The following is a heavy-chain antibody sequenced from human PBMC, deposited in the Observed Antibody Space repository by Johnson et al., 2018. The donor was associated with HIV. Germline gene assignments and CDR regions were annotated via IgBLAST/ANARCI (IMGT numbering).Heavy chain of an antibody. J-gene: IGHJ3*02. D-gene: IGHD3-3*01. Sequence: VQLVESGGGLVQPGRSLRLSCAASGFTFDDYAMHWVRQAPGKGLEWVSGISWNSGSIGYADSVKGRFTISRDNSKNTLYLLMNSLRAEDTAVYYCAGSPSEWDAFDIWGQGTMVTVSS. CDR3: AGSPSEWDAFDI. V-gene: IGHV3-9*01. CDR2: ISWNSGSI. CDR1: GFTFDDYA.